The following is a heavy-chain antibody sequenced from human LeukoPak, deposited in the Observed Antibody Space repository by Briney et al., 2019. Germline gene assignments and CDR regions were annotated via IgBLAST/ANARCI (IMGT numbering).Heavy chain of an antibody. CDR1: GFTFTTYA. V-gene: IGHV3-23*01. Sequence: PGGSLRLSCAASGFTFTTYAMTWVPQAPGKGLEWVSTISGSGDTTYYADTMKGRFAISRDNSRNTLFLQMNSLRAEDTALYYCASLCCSSTSCYADVWGQGTTVTVSS. CDR2: ISGSGDTT. J-gene: IGHJ6*02. D-gene: IGHD2-2*01. CDR3: ASLCCSSTSCYADV.